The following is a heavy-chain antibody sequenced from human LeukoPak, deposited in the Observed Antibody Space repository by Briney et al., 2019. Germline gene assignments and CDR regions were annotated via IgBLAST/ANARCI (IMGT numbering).Heavy chain of an antibody. Sequence: GGSLRLSCAASGFTFDDYAMHRVRQAPGKGLEWVSGISWNSGSIGYADSVEGRFTISRDNAKNSLYLQMNSLRAEDTALYYCAKGNDSSGYYYSFDCWGQGTLVTVSS. CDR2: ISWNSGSI. D-gene: IGHD3-22*01. J-gene: IGHJ4*02. CDR3: AKGNDSSGYYYSFDC. V-gene: IGHV3-9*01. CDR1: GFTFDDYA.